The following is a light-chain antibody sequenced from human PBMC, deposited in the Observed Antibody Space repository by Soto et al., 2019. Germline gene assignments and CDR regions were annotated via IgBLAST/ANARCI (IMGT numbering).Light chain of an antibody. CDR2: GAS. Sequence: TLSLSPKEGVTFSCRASQGVSSRYLAWYQQKPGQAPRLLIYGASSRATGIPDRFSGSGSGTDFTLTISRLEPEDLAVYYCQQSDNSAWTFGQASKLDIK. CDR1: QGVSSRY. V-gene: IGKV3-20*01. J-gene: IGKJ1*01. CDR3: QQSDNSAWT.